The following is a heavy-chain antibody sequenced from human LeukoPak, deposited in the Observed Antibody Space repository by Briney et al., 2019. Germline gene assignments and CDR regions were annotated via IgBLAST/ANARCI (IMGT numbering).Heavy chain of an antibody. CDR2: ISYDGSNK. V-gene: IGHV3-30*18. CDR3: AKDQAGAVAAYYFDY. D-gene: IGHD6-19*01. J-gene: IGHJ4*02. Sequence: GRSLRLSCAASGFTFSSYGMHWVRQAPGKGLEWVAVISYDGSNKYYADSVKGRFTISRDNSKNTLYLQMNSLRAEDTAVYYCAKDQAGAVAAYYFDYWGQGTLVTGSS. CDR1: GFTFSSYG.